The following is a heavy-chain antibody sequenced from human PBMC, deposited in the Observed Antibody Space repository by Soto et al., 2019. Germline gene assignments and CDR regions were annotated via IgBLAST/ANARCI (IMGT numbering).Heavy chain of an antibody. D-gene: IGHD3-22*01. J-gene: IGHJ4*02. V-gene: IGHV1-3*05. CDR3: ASLPKTYYYDSSGYLN. Sequence: QVQLVQSGAEEKKPGASVKVSCKASGYTFTSYAMHWVRQAPGQRLEWMGWINAGNGNTKYSQKFQGRVTITRDTSASTAYMELSSLRSEDTAVYYCASLPKTYYYDSSGYLNWGQGTLVTVSS. CDR1: GYTFTSYA. CDR2: INAGNGNT.